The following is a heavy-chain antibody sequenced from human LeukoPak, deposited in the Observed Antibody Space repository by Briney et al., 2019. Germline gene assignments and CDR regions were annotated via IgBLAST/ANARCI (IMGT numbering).Heavy chain of an antibody. CDR1: GFTFSTYS. CDR2: ISSSSSTM. Sequence: GGSLRPSCEASGFTFSTYSMNWVRQTPGKGLEWISYISSSSSTMYYADSVKGRFSISRDNAKNSLYLQMNSLRAEDTAVYYCARSDCSEGSCKEGGGYWGQGTLVTVSS. J-gene: IGHJ4*02. V-gene: IGHV3-48*01. D-gene: IGHD2-15*01. CDR3: ARSDCSEGSCKEGGGY.